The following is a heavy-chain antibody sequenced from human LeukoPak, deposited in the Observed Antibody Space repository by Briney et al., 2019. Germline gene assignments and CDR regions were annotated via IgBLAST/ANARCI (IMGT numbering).Heavy chain of an antibody. CDR3: VAIVVVPAAFDY. CDR2: IIPILGIA. D-gene: IGHD2-2*01. J-gene: IGHJ4*02. V-gene: IGHV1-69*04. CDR1: GGTFSSYA. Sequence: SVKVSCKASGGTFSSYAISWVRQAPGQGLEWMGRIIPILGIANYAQKFQGRVTITADKSTSTAYMELSSLRSEDTAVYYCVAIVVVPAAFDYWGQGTLVTVSS.